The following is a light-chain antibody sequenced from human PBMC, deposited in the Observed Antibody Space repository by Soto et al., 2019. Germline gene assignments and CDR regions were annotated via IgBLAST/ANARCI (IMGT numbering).Light chain of an antibody. V-gene: IGKV3-20*01. CDR2: GAS. J-gene: IGKJ2*02. CDR1: QSVSSSY. CDR3: QQYGSSRT. Sequence: EIVLTQSPGTLSLSPGERATLSCRASQSVSSSYLAWYQQKPGQAPRLLIYGASSRATGIPDRFSGSGSGTYFTLTLSRLEPEDFAVYYCQQYGSSRTFGQGTKLEIK.